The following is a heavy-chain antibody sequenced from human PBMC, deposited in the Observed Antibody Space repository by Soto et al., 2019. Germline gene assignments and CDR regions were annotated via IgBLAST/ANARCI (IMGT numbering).Heavy chain of an antibody. CDR1: GFDFANVW. V-gene: IGHV3-15*07. CDR2: IKDKADGGSA. CDR3: TSTLMDF. Sequence: EVQLLQSGGGFVKPGQSLRLSCENSGFDFANVWMNWVRQTPGKGLEWVGHIKDKADGGSADYVASVKGRFVISRDDSKGIVYLDMKSRRTEDTSIYYCTSTLMDFWGQGTPVTVSS. J-gene: IGHJ4*02. D-gene: IGHD3-16*01.